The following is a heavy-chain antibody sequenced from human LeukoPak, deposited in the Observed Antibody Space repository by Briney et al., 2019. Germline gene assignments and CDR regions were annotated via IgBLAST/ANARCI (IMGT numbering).Heavy chain of an antibody. CDR2: ISWTGDKV. CDR3: IKDAPNGSIDY. D-gene: IGHD2-8*01. V-gene: IGHV3-9*01. CDR1: GFTFGDFV. Sequence: GGSLRLSCVTSGFTFGDFVMHWVRQAPGKGLECVSTISWTGDKVAYAGSVKGRFTVSRDNAKNSLFLQMSSLRTDDTALYYCIKDAPNGSIDYWGQGTLVTVSS. J-gene: IGHJ4*02.